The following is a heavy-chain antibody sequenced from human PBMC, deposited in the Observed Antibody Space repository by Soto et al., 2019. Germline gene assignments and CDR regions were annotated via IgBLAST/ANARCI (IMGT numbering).Heavy chain of an antibody. Sequence: GGSLRLSCAASGFTFSSYAMSWVRQAPGKGLEWVSAISGSGGSTYYADSVKGRFTISRDNSKNTLYLQMNSLRAEDTAVYYCAKSLSPYYYDSSGYLDYWGQGSLVTVSS. CDR2: ISGSGGST. J-gene: IGHJ4*02. V-gene: IGHV3-23*01. D-gene: IGHD3-22*01. CDR3: AKSLSPYYYDSSGYLDY. CDR1: GFTFSSYA.